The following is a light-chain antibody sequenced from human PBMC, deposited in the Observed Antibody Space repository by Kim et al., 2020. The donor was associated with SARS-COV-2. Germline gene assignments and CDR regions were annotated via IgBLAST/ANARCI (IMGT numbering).Light chain of an antibody. CDR1: SSDIVGYNY. CDR2: DVS. V-gene: IGLV2-14*01. CDR3: YSYTRSGSFV. J-gene: IGLJ1*01. Sequence: QSALTQPASVSWSPGQSITLSCTGTSSDIVGYNYVSWYQQHHGKAPKLIISDVSQRHSGVSSRFSGSKSDYTASLTISGLQPDDEADYYCYSYTRSGSFVFGTGTKGT.